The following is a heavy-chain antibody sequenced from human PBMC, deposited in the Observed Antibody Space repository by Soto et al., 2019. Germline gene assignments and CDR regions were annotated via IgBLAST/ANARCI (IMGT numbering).Heavy chain of an antibody. D-gene: IGHD3-3*01. V-gene: IGHV1-69*13. CDR2: IIPIFGTA. Sequence: GASVKFSCKASGGTFSSYAISWVRQAPGQGLEWMGGIIPIFGTANYAQKFQGRVTITADESTSTAYVELSSLRSEDTAVYYCAATYYDFWSGSFDYWGQGTLVTVSS. CDR3: AATYYDFWSGSFDY. CDR1: GGTFSSYA. J-gene: IGHJ4*02.